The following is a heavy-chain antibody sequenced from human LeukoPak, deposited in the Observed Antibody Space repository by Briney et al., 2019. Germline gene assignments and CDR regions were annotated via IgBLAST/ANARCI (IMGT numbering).Heavy chain of an antibody. CDR3: AKLMSQPALLFFDQ. D-gene: IGHD3-10*01. J-gene: IGHJ4*02. V-gene: IGHV3-23*01. CDR1: GFTFSTYA. Sequence: PGGSLRLSCAASGFTFSTYAMSWDRQAPGRGLEWVATVSGSGLYTYYADSVRGRFTISRDNSKDTFYLQMNSLRAEDTAVYYCAKLMSQPALLFFDQWGQGTLVTVSS. CDR2: VSGSGLYT.